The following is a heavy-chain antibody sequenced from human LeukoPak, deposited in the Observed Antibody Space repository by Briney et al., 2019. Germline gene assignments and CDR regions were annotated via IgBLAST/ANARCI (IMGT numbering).Heavy chain of an antibody. V-gene: IGHV3-15*01. CDR2: TKREGEGATT. CDR1: GLTIGTAG. J-gene: IGHJ6*04. D-gene: IGHD3-3*02. CDR3: IAHFPYFYGFDV. Sequence: GGSLRLSCVRAGLTIGTAGMSWFRKAPGKGREWLGQTKREGEGATTDYAAPAKGRLSISRDDSKNMIYLQMSSLKIDDSAIYYGIAHFPYFYGFDVWGKGTTVTVSS.